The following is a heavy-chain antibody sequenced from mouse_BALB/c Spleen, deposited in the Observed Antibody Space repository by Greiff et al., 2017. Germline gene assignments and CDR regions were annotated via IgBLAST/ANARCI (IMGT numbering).Heavy chain of an antibody. V-gene: IGHV5-6*01. CDR3: ARESPPGFYAMDY. D-gene: IGHD4-1*01. CDR2: ISSGGSYT. Sequence: EVMLVESGGDLVKPGGSLKLSCAASGFTFSSYGMSWVRQTPDKRLAWVATISSGGSYTYYPDSVKGRFTISRDNAKNTLYLQRSSLKSEDTAMYYCARESPPGFYAMDYWGQGTSVTVSS. CDR1: GFTFSSYG. J-gene: IGHJ4*01.